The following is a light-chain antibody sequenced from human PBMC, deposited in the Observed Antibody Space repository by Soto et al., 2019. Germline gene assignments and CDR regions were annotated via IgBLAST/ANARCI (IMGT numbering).Light chain of an antibody. Sequence: DIQVTQSPSSLSASIGDRVTICCRASQSINNYLHWYQQKPGKAPKLLIYDAANLQSGVPSRFSGSGSGTDFTLTISSLQPEDFATYYCQQTDSTPHTFGQGTKVDIK. CDR3: QQTDSTPHT. CDR2: DAA. V-gene: IGKV1-39*01. CDR1: QSINNY. J-gene: IGKJ1*01.